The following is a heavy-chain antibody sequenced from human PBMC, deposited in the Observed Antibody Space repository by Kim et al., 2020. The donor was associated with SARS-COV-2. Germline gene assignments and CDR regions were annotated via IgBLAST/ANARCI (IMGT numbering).Heavy chain of an antibody. D-gene: IGHD6-19*01. CDR3: AKDRRKQWLVLPSYYFDY. V-gene: IGHV3-23*01. Sequence: GGSLRLSCAASGFTFSSYAMSWVRQAPGKGLEWVSAISGSGGSTYYSDSVKGRFTISRDNSKNTLYLQMNSLRAEDTAVYYCAKDRRKQWLVLPSYYFDYWGQGTLVTVSS. CDR1: GFTFSSYA. J-gene: IGHJ4*02. CDR2: ISGSGGST.